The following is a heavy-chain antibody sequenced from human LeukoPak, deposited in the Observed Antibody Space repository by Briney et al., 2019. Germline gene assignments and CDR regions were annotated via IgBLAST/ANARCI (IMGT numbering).Heavy chain of an antibody. CDR1: GFTFSTSA. CDR3: TKDPNGDYVGAFDP. V-gene: IGHV3-23*01. Sequence: PGGSLRLSCEVFGFTFSTSAMSWVRQAPGKGLEWVSGIRASDDTTYYVDSVKGRFTVSRDNSKNTLYLQMNSLRAEDTAVYYCTKDPNGDYVGAFDPWGQGTLVTVSS. CDR2: IRASDDTT. J-gene: IGHJ5*02. D-gene: IGHD4-17*01.